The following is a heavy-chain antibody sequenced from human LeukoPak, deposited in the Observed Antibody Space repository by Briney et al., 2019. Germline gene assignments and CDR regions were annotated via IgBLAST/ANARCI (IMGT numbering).Heavy chain of an antibody. CDR1: GLTFGDYA. Sequence: GRSLRLSCTASGLTFGDYAMSWVRQAPGKGLEWVSFIRSKANGGTTEYAASVKGRFIISRDDSKSIAYLQMNSLKTEDTAVYYCSRVRYCSGRSCYFGAFDIWGQGTMVTVSS. CDR3: SRVRYCSGRSCYFGAFDI. V-gene: IGHV3-49*04. J-gene: IGHJ3*02. D-gene: IGHD2-15*01. CDR2: IRSKANGGTT.